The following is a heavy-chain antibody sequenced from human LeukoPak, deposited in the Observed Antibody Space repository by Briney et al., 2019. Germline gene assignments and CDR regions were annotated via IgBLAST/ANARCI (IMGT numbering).Heavy chain of an antibody. D-gene: IGHD3-9*01. CDR2: ISGSGGST. CDR3: AKNFIYDILTGTPPGYY. J-gene: IGHJ4*02. V-gene: IGHV3-23*01. Sequence: GGSLRLSCAASGFTFSSYAMSWVGQAPGKGLEWVSAISGSGGSTYYADSVKGRFTISRDNSKNTLYLQMNSLRAEDTAVYYCAKNFIYDILTGTPPGYYWGQGTLVSVSS. CDR1: GFTFSSYA.